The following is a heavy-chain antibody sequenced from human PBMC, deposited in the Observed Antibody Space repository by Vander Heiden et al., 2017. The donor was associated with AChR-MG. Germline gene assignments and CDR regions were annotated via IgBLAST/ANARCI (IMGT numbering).Heavy chain of an antibody. CDR1: GGSISGSNW. J-gene: IGHJ1*01. CDR2: MFHSGSI. Sequence: QVQLQASGPGLVKPSGTLSLTCVVSGGSISGSNWWSWVRQPPAKGLEWIGEMFHSGSINYNPSLRSRVTISVDKSNNQFSLKLRSVTAADTAVYYCASLRRSCSGGSCYSYFQDWGQGTLVSVSS. CDR3: ASLRRSCSGGSCYSYFQD. D-gene: IGHD2-15*01. V-gene: IGHV4-4*02.